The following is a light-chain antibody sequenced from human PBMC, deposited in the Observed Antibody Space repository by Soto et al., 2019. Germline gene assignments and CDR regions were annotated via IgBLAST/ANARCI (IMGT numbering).Light chain of an antibody. CDR1: QSITRW. CDR2: SAS. J-gene: IGKJ1*01. Sequence: DIQMTQSPSTLSAPVGDRVTITCRARQSITRWLAWYQQKPGKAPKLLIYSASSLQSGVPSRFSGSGSGTDFTLTISSLQPEDFATYYCQQSYSTPWTFGQGTKVDIK. CDR3: QQSYSTPWT. V-gene: IGKV1-39*01.